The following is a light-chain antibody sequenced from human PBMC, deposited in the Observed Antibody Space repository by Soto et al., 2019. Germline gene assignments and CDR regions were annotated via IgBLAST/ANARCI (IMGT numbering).Light chain of an antibody. CDR1: SSDVGSYNL. Sequence: QFALTQPASVSGSPGQSITISCTGTSSDVGSYNLVSWYQHHPGKAPKLMIYEGSKRPSGVSNRLSGSKSGKTASLTISGFQVEDEADYYCCSYAGSSTYVFGTGTKFTAL. CDR3: CSYAGSSTYV. CDR2: EGS. V-gene: IGLV2-23*01. J-gene: IGLJ1*01.